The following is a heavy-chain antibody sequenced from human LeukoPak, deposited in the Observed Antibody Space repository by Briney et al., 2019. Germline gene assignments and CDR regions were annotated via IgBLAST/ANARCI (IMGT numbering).Heavy chain of an antibody. D-gene: IGHD4-17*01. CDR3: AKQRGMTTSFFDS. Sequence: GGSLRLSCAASGFTFSTYGMHWVRQAPGKGLEWVAIISNDGSYTYYADSVKGRFTISRDNSKHTLSLQMNSLRAEDTAVYYCAKQRGMTTSFFDSWGQGTLVTVSS. J-gene: IGHJ4*02. CDR2: ISNDGSYT. V-gene: IGHV3-30*18. CDR1: GFTFSTYG.